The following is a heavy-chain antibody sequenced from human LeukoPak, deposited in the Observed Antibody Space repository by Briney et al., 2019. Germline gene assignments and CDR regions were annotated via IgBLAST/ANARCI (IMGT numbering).Heavy chain of an antibody. CDR3: ARHMSTRVAADLFDN. V-gene: IGHV3-23*01. D-gene: IGHD3-3*01. J-gene: IGHJ4*02. CDR1: GYTHRTRA. CDR2: LCGNGGGA. Sequence: GGSLRLSCAPSGYTHRTRAMSGAPVAREGGGGGVSVLCGNGGGAQSTHSVRGRHPLSRDNSENTLHIQMDNLRDEDTTIYYCARHMSTRVAADLFDNWGEGTLVTVSS.